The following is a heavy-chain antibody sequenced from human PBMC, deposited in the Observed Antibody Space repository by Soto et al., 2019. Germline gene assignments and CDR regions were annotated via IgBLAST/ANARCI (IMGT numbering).Heavy chain of an antibody. CDR1: GDSVSNSGYY. D-gene: IGHD6-13*01. V-gene: IGHV4-39*01. J-gene: IGHJ5*02. CDR3: ARGSTWQGRDWFDP. CDR2: VSFSGSK. Sequence: QLLLQESGPGLFKPSETLSLTCTVSGDSVSNSGYYWGWIRQSPGKRLEWIGSVSFSGSKYYNPSLRSGVTFSVDTSKTLISLKLRSVTAADTAVYYCARGSTWQGRDWFDPWGQGTLVTVSS.